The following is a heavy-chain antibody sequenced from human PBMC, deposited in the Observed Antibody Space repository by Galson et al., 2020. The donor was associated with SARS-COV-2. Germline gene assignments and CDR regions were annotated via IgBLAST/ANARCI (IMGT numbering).Heavy chain of an antibody. CDR1: GGSISSSSYY. CDR2: IYYSGST. D-gene: IGHD2-2*01. J-gene: IGHJ5*02. Sequence: PSETLSLTCTVSGGSISSSSYYWGWIRQPPGKGLEWIGSIYYSGSTYYNPSLKSRVTISVDTSKNQFSLKLSSVTAADTAVYYCARHVGDWGIVVVPAASVWFDPWGQGTLVTVSS. V-gene: IGHV4-39*01. CDR3: ARHVGDWGIVVVPAASVWFDP.